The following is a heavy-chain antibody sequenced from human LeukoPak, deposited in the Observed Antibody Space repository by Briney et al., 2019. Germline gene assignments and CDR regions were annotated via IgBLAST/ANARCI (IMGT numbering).Heavy chain of an antibody. CDR2: IYSGGST. J-gene: IGHJ2*01. CDR1: GFTFRSYA. Sequence: PGGSLRLSCAASGFTFRSYAMSWVRQAPGKGLEWVSVIYSGGSTYYADSVKGRFTISRDNSKNTLYLQMNSLRAEDTAVYYCARVYGDYGTYFDLWGRGTLVTVSS. D-gene: IGHD4-17*01. V-gene: IGHV3-66*01. CDR3: ARVYGDYGTYFDL.